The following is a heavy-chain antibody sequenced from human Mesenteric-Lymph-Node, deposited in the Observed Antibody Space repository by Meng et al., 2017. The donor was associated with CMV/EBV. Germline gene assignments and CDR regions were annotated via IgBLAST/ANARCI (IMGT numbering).Heavy chain of an antibody. CDR2: ISYDGSSK. Sequence: GGSLRLSCAASGFTFSTYTMHWVRQAPGKGLEWVAVISYDGSSKPYADSVKGRFTISRDNSKNRVYLQMNSLRGEDTAIYYCARPYYDFWSGYPIAALDVWGQGTMVTVSS. J-gene: IGHJ3*01. V-gene: IGHV3-30*04. CDR3: ARPYYDFWSGYPIAALDV. CDR1: GFTFSTYT. D-gene: IGHD3-3*01.